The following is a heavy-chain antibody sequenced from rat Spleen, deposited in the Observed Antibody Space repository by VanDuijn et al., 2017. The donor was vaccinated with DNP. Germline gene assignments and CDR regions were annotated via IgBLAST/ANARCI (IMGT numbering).Heavy chain of an antibody. V-gene: IGHV3-3*01. J-gene: IGHJ2*01. D-gene: IGHD5-1*01. CDR1: GFSITNNFK. CDR2: LTNAGST. CDR3: AIQLGVFDY. Sequence: EVQLQESGPGLVKPSQSLSLTCSVTGFSITNNFKWSWIRKFPGTKLEWMGYLTNAGSTDYNPSLKSRISITTDTSKNQFFLQLNSVATEDTATYYCAIQLGVFDYWDQGVMVTVSS.